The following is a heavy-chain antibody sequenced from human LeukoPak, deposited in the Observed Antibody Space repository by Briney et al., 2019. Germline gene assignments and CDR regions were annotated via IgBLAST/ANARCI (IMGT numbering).Heavy chain of an antibody. CDR3: GRVPDANRNPYFDS. CDR2: IYYNRNT. Sequence: SETLSLTCTVSGGSISSGDYHWSWIRQPPGKGLEWIGYIYYNRNTYYHPSLKSRVTISIDTSKNQFSLKLTSVTAADTAVYYCGRVPDANRNPYFDSWGQGTLVTVSS. J-gene: IGHJ4*02. V-gene: IGHV4-30-4*08. CDR1: GGSISSGDYH. D-gene: IGHD1-14*01.